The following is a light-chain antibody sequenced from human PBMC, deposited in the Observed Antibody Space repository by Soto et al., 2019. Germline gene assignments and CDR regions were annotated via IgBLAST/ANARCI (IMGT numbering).Light chain of an antibody. CDR2: AAS. CDR3: QKYNSAPWT. J-gene: IGKJ1*01. V-gene: IGKV1-27*01. Sequence: DIQMTQSPSSLSASVGDRVTITCRASQGISNYLAWYQQKPGKVPILLIYAASTLQSGVPARCSGSGSGIDFTLTISSLQPEDVATYYCQKYNSAPWTFGQGTKLEIK. CDR1: QGISNY.